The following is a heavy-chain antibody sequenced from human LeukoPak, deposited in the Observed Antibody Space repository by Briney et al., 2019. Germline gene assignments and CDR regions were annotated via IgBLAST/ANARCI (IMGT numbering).Heavy chain of an antibody. CDR1: GGSISSYY. CDR2: IYYSGST. CDR3: ARDVLRTGAFDT. J-gene: IGHJ3*02. V-gene: IGHV4-59*01. Sequence: SETLSLTCTVSGGSISSYYWSWIRQPPGKGLEWIGYIYYSGSTNYNPSLKSRVTISVDTSKNQFSLKLSSVTAADTAVYYCARDVLRTGAFDTWGQGTMVTVSS.